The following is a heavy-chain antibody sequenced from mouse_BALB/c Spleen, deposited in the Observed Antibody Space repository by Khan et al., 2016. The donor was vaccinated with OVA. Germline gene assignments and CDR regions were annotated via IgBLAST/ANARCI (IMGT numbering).Heavy chain of an antibody. Sequence: VQLKQSGAELGRPGSSVKLSCKTSGSTFTSYGIKWVKQRPGQGLEWIGYIYPGNGYTEYNERFQGKAILTSDTSSSTAYMQLRSLTSEDSAVYFCARGYFGNYEFVYWGQGTLVTVSP. V-gene: IGHV1S134*01. CDR2: IYPGNGYT. CDR3: ARGYFGNYEFVY. J-gene: IGHJ3*01. CDR1: GSTFTSYG. D-gene: IGHD2-1*01.